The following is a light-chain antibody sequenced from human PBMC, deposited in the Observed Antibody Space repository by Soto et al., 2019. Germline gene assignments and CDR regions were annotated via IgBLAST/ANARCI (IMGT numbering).Light chain of an antibody. Sequence: QSALTQPASVSGSPGQSITISCTGTSGDVGSYNYVSWYQQHPGKDPKLMIYDVSDRLSGFSNRFSGSKSGNTASLTISGLQAEDEANYYCSSYTTSNTLVFGGGTKLTVL. CDR2: DVS. CDR1: SGDVGSYNY. J-gene: IGLJ2*01. V-gene: IGLV2-14*03. CDR3: SSYTTSNTLV.